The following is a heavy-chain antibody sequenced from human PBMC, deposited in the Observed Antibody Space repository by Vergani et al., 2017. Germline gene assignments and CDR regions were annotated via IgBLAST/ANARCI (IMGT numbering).Heavy chain of an antibody. CDR3: ARGLYDSSGYYYYYYYGMDV. V-gene: IGHV3-33*01. CDR2: IWYDGSNK. D-gene: IGHD3-22*01. J-gene: IGHJ6*02. Sequence: QVQLVESGGGVVQPGRSLRLSCAASGFTFSSYGMHWVRQAPGKGLEWVAVIWYDGSNKYYADSVKGRFTISRDNSKNTLYLQMNSLRAEDTAVYYCARGLYDSSGYYYYYYYGMDVWGQGTTVTVSS. CDR1: GFTFSSYG.